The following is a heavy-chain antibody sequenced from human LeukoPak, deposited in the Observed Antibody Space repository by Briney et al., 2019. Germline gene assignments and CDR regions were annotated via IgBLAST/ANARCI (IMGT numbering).Heavy chain of an antibody. Sequence: ASVKVSCKASGYTFTSYYMHWVRQAPGQGLEWMGIINPSGGSTSYAQKFQGRVTMTRDMSTSTVYMELSSLRSEDTAVYYCAGRLRPDRYYYGMDVWGQGTTVTVSS. J-gene: IGHJ6*02. CDR2: INPSGGST. CDR3: AGRLRPDRYYYGMDV. D-gene: IGHD4-17*01. V-gene: IGHV1-46*01. CDR1: GYTFTSYY.